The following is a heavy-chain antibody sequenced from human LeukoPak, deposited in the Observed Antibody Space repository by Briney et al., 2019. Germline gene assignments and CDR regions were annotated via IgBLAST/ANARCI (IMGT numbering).Heavy chain of an antibody. D-gene: IGHD5-12*01. Sequence: ASVKVSCKASGYTFTRYGISWVRQAPGQGLEWMGWISAYNGNTNYAQKLQGRVTMTTDTSTSTTYMELRSLRSDDTAVYYCARVALDSGYDFSDYWGQGTLVTVSS. V-gene: IGHV1-18*01. CDR2: ISAYNGNT. CDR3: ARVALDSGYDFSDY. CDR1: GYTFTRYG. J-gene: IGHJ4*02.